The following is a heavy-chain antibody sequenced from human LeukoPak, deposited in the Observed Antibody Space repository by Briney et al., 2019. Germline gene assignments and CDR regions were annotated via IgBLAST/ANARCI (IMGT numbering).Heavy chain of an antibody. CDR3: ARDALGYYYDSSGYFDY. D-gene: IGHD3-22*01. V-gene: IGHV4-34*01. J-gene: IGHJ4*02. Sequence: SETLSLTCAVYGGSFSGYYWRWIRQPPGKGLEWIGEINHSGSTNYNPSLKSRVTISVDTSKNQFSLKLSSVTAADTAVYYCARDALGYYYDSSGYFDYWGQGTLVTVSS. CDR2: INHSGST. CDR1: GGSFSGYY.